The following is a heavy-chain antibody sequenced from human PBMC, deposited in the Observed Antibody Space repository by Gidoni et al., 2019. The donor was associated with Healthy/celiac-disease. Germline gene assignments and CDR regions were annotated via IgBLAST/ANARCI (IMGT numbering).Heavy chain of an antibody. Sequence: EVQLVESGGGLVQPGGSLRLSWAASGFTFSSYAMSWVRQAPGKGLEWVSAISGSGGDTYYADSVKGRFTLSRDNSKHTLYLQMNSLRAEDTATYYCAKSGGFYSYYGMDVWGQGTTVTVSS. J-gene: IGHJ6*02. V-gene: IGHV3-23*04. CDR2: ISGSGGDT. CDR3: AKSGGFYSYYGMDV. CDR1: GFTFSSYA. D-gene: IGHD3-16*01.